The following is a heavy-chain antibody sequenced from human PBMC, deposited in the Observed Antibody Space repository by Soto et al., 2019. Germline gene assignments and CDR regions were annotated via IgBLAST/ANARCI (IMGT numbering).Heavy chain of an antibody. V-gene: IGHV1-18*01. CDR3: ARAWFGDFVYYFDS. CDR1: GYTFTSYG. D-gene: IGHD3-10*01. J-gene: IGHJ4*02. CDR2: ISAYNGNT. Sequence: ASVKVSCKASGYTFTSYGISWVRQAPGQGLEWMGWISAYNGNTNYAQKLQGRVTMTTDTSTSSASMELRSLRSDDTAVYYCARAWFGDFVYYFDSWGQGTLVTVSS.